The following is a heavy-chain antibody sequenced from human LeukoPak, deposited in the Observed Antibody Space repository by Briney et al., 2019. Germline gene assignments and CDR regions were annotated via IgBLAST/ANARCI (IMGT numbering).Heavy chain of an antibody. Sequence: GGSLRLSCAASGFSFRSYAMSWVRQAPGKGPEWVSGISGSGAKTYYADSVKGRFTFSRDNFEDSLYLQMNDLRAEDTAVYYCAKTRAEQQAINDYYYGLDVWGQGTTVTVSS. V-gene: IGHV3-23*01. D-gene: IGHD6-13*01. J-gene: IGHJ6*02. CDR3: AKTRAEQQAINDYYYGLDV. CDR1: GFSFRSYA. CDR2: ISGSGAKT.